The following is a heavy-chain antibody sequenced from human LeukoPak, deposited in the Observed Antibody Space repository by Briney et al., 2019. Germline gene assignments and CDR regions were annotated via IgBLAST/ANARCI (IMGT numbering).Heavy chain of an antibody. CDR3: VSFYETY. D-gene: IGHD2-2*01. Sequence: PEGSLRLSCAASGNYWMHWVRQAPGKGLVWVSHINGDGSWTTYADSVKGRFTISKDNAKNTVYLQMNNLRAEDTAVYYCVSFYETYWGRGTLVTVSS. J-gene: IGHJ4*02. CDR1: GNYW. V-gene: IGHV3-74*01. CDR2: INGDGSWT.